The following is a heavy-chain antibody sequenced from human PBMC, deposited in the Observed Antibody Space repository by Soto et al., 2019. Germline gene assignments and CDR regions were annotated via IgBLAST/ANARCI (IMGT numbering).Heavy chain of an antibody. Sequence: QVQLQESGPGLVKPSETLSLTCTVSGGSISSYYWSWIRQPPGKGLEWIGYIYYSGSTNYNPSLKSRVTLSVATSKNQFSLKLSSVTAADTAVYYCASDDVYPQQYHYWGQGTLVTVSS. CDR2: IYYSGST. CDR3: ASDDVYPQQYHY. CDR1: GGSISSYY. V-gene: IGHV4-59*01. J-gene: IGHJ4*02. D-gene: IGHD2-2*01.